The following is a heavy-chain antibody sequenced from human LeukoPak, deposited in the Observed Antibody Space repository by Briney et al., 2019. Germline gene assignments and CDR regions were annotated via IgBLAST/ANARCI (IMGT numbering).Heavy chain of an antibody. V-gene: IGHV3-23*01. D-gene: IGHD4-23*01. CDR2: ISGSSDST. CDR3: ASESPLYYDGNSGF. Sequence: GGSLRLSCAVSGFTFSSYAMGWVRQAPRKGLEWVSSISGSSDSTYYADSVKGRFTISRDNSKNTLYLRMNSLGAEDTAVYYCASESPLYYDGNSGFWGQGTLVTVSS. J-gene: IGHJ4*02. CDR1: GFTFSSYA.